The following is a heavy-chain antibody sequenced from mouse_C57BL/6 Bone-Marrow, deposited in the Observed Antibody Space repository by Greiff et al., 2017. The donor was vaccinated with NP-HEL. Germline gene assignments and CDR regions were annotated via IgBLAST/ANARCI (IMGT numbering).Heavy chain of an antibody. Sequence: VQGVESGPGLVAPSQSLSITCTVSGFSLTSYAISWVRQPPGKGLEWLGIRWTGGGTNYNSALKSRLSISKDNSKSQVFLKMNSLQTDDTARYYCARKGKLTNWDDAMDYWGQGASVTVSS. CDR3: ARKGKLTNWDDAMDY. CDR2: RWTGGGT. V-gene: IGHV2-9-1*01. D-gene: IGHD4-1*01. J-gene: IGHJ4*01. CDR1: GFSLTSYA.